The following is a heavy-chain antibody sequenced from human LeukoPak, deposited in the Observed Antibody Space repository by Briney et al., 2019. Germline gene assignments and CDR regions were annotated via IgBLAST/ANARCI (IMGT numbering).Heavy chain of an antibody. V-gene: IGHV3-33*01. D-gene: IGHD6-6*01. CDR2: IWYDGSNK. CDR3: ARDQGDLYSSSYNDY. J-gene: IGHJ4*02. Sequence: GRSLRLSCAASGFTFSSYGLHWVRYAPGKGLEWVSVIWYDGSNKYYADSVKGRFTISRDNSKNTLYLQMNSLRAEDTAVYYCARDQGDLYSSSYNDYWGQGTLVAVSS. CDR1: GFTFSSYG.